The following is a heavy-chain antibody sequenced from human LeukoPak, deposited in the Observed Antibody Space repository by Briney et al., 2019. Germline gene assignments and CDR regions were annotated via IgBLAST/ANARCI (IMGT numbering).Heavy chain of an antibody. V-gene: IGHV4-61*01. D-gene: IGHD3-16*01. CDR3: ARPLTDGAFDI. CDR1: GGSVSSDSHY. CDR2: IYYSGST. J-gene: IGHJ3*02. Sequence: SETLSLTCIVSGGSVSSDSHYWSWIRQPPGKGLEWIGYIYYSGSTNYNPSLKSRVTISVDTSKNQFSLKLSSVTAADTAVYYCARPLTDGAFDIWGQGTMVTVSS.